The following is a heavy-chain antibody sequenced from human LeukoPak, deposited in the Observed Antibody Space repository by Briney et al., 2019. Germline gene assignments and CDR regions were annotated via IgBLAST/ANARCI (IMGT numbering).Heavy chain of an antibody. J-gene: IGHJ4*02. Sequence: GESLKISCKGSGYSFTSYWIGWVRQMPGKGLEWMGIIYPVDSDTRYSPSFQGQVTISADKSISTAYLQWSSLKASDTAMYYCARPLSRGYSYGYRDYWGQGTLVTVSS. CDR1: GYSFTSYW. CDR2: IYPVDSDT. D-gene: IGHD5-18*01. CDR3: ARPLSRGYSYGYRDY. V-gene: IGHV5-51*01.